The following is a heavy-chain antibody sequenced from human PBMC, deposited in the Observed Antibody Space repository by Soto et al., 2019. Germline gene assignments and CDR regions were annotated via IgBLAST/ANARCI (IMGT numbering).Heavy chain of an antibody. V-gene: IGHV1-69*13. D-gene: IGHD3-22*01. Sequence: SVKVSCKASGGTFSSYAISWVRQAPGQGLEWMGGIIPIFGTANYAQKFKGRVTITADESTSTAYMELSSLRSEDTAVYYCAKYYYDSSGYYSDYYYGMDVWGQGTTVTVSS. CDR3: AKYYYDSSGYYSDYYYGMDV. J-gene: IGHJ6*02. CDR2: IIPIFGTA. CDR1: GGTFSSYA.